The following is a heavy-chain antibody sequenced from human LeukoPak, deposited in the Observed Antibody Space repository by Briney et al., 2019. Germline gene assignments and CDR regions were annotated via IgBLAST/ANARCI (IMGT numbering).Heavy chain of an antibody. CDR1: GDSVSSSLYF. D-gene: IGHD3-9*01. CDR3: ARLSKGRYFDYIFDC. CDR2: INSIGSS. Sequence: SETLSLTCSVSGDSVSSSLYFWGWIRQPPGKGLEWIGNINSIGSSSDNPSLKSRVTMSVDTSKNQFSLKMTSVTAADTAVYYCARLSKGRYFDYIFDCWGQGTLVTVSS. J-gene: IGHJ4*02. V-gene: IGHV4-39*01.